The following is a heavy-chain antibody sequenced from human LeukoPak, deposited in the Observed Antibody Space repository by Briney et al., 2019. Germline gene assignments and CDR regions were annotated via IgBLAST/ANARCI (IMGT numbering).Heavy chain of an antibody. J-gene: IGHJ4*02. CDR2: ISSSSSYI. D-gene: IGHD2-21*02. CDR3: ARVCGGDCYSSAGFDY. CDR1: GFTFSSYS. V-gene: IGHV3-21*01. Sequence: PGGSLRLSCAASGFTFSSYSMNWVRQAPGKGLEWVSSISSSSSYIYYADSVKGRFTISRDNAKNSLYLQMNSLRAEDTAVYYCARVCGGDCYSSAGFDYWGQGTLVTVSS.